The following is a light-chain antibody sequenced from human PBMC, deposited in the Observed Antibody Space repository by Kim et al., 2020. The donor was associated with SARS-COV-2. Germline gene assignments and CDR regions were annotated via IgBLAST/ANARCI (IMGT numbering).Light chain of an antibody. V-gene: IGLV3-19*01. CDR2: GKN. CDR1: SLRSYY. CDR3: NSRDSSGNHLYV. J-gene: IGLJ1*01. Sequence: LGQTVRITCHGDSLRSYYASWYQQKPGQAPVLVIYGKNNRPSGIPDRFSGSSSGNTASLTITGAQAEDEADYYCNSRDSSGNHLYVFGTGTKVTVL.